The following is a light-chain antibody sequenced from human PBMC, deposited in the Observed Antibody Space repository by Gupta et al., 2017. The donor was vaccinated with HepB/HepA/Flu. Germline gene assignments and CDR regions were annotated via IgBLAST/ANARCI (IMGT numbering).Light chain of an antibody. J-gene: IGLJ1*01. CDR2: GDN. CDR3: QSYDSSLNDYV. V-gene: IGLV1-40*01. CDR1: SSNIGAGYD. Sequence: QSVLTQPPSVSGAPGQRVTIACNGSSSNIGAGYDVHWYQQLPGTAPKLLISGDNNRPSGVPERFSGSKSGTSSSLAITGLQAEDEADYYCQSYDSSLNDYVFGTGTKVTVL.